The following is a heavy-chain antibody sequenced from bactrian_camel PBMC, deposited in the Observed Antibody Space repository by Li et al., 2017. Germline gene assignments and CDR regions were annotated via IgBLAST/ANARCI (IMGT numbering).Heavy chain of an antibody. Sequence: HVQLVESGGGSPQAGGSLRLSCVASGYITSSYCMGWFRQAPGKEREGLAAILSGAKSTIYAPSVKGRFTISQDNTKKMVYLQMNSLKPEDTAVYYCVEGPVGRCWGQGTQVTVS. D-gene: IGHD6*01. CDR2: ILSGAKST. CDR3: VEGPVGRC. J-gene: IGHJ6*01. V-gene: IGHV3S53*01. CDR1: GYITSSYC.